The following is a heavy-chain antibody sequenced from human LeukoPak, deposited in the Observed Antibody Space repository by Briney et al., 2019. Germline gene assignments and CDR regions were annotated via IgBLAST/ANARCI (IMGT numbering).Heavy chain of an antibody. J-gene: IGHJ3*02. Sequence: PGGSLRLSCAASGFTFSSYSMNWVRQAPGKGLEWVSSISSSSSYIYYADSVKGRFTISRGNAKNSLYLQMNSLRAEDTAVYYCARDGLYSSGWYEGDAFDIWGQGTMVTVSS. CDR3: ARDGLYSSGWYEGDAFDI. V-gene: IGHV3-21*01. CDR1: GFTFSSYS. CDR2: ISSSSSYI. D-gene: IGHD6-19*01.